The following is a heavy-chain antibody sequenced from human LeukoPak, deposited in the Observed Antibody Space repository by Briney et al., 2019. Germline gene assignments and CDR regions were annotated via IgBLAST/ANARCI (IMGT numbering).Heavy chain of an antibody. J-gene: IGHJ4*02. CDR3: ARSPPAKGFYYFDY. CDR1: GGSISSYY. Sequence: SETLSLTCTVPGGSISSYYWSWIRQPPGKGLEWIGYIYYSGSANYNPSPKSRVTISVDTYKNHFSLKLSCVTAADTAVYYCARSPPAKGFYYFDYWGQGTLVTVSS. V-gene: IGHV4-59*08. CDR2: IYYSGSA.